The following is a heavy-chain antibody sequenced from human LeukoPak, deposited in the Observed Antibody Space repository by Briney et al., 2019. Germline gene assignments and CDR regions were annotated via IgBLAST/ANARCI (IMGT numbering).Heavy chain of an antibody. J-gene: IGHJ4*02. CDR1: GGSISSSSYY. CDR2: VYYSGST. D-gene: IGHD3-10*01. Sequence: SETLSLTCTVSGGSISSSSYYWGWIRQPPGKGLEWIGSVYYSGSTSYNPSLKSRVTISVDTSKNQFSLKLSSVTAADTAVYFCARVSITMVRGVGTFDYWGQGTLVTVSS. CDR3: ARVSITMVRGVGTFDY. V-gene: IGHV4-39*01.